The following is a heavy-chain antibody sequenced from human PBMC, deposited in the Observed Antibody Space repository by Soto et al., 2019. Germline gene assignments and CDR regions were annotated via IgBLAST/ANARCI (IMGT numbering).Heavy chain of an antibody. J-gene: IGHJ3*02. CDR2: ISGSGGST. CDR3: ARDRSSRSWSGAFDI. D-gene: IGHD6-13*01. Sequence: EVQLLESGGGLVQPGGSLRLSCAASGFTFSSYAMSWVRQAPGKGLEWVSAISGSGGSTYYADSVKGRFTISRDNAKNSLYLQMNSLRAEDTAVYYCARDRSSRSWSGAFDIWGQGTMVTVSS. V-gene: IGHV3-23*01. CDR1: GFTFSSYA.